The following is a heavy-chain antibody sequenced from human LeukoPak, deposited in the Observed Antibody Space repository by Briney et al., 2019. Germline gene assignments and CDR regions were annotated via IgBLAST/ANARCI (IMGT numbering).Heavy chain of an antibody. V-gene: IGHV1-2*02. CDR2: IYPDSGGT. J-gene: IGHJ4*02. D-gene: IGHD3-10*01. Sequence: ASVKVSRKASGYTFTDYYMHWVRQAPGHGLGWMGWIYPDSGGTNYAQKFQGRVTMTRDTSISTAYMGLSRLTSDDTAVYYCARGRSDYYLDSWGQSTLVTVSS. CDR1: GYTFTDYY. CDR3: ARGRSDYYLDS.